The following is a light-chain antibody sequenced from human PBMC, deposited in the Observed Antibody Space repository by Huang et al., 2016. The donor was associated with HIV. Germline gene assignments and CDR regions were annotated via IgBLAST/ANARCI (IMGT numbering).Light chain of an antibody. CDR3: MQASHGAAT. Sequence: DVLLTQSPLSLPVTLGQPAFITCKSNQSLVYGDGNIYLNWFHQRPGHDPRRLIYKLSNRDSGVPDRFSAGGSGTDFTLWISEVEAEDVGDYYCMQASHGAATFVQGTRVDIK. V-gene: IGKV2-30*01. CDR1: QSLVYGDGNIY. J-gene: IGKJ1*01. CDR2: KLS.